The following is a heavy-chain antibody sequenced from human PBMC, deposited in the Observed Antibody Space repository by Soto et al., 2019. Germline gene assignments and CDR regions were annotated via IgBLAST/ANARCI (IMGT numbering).Heavy chain of an antibody. Sequence: QVQLVESGGGVVQPGRSLRLSCAASGFTFSSYGMHWVRQAPGKGLEWVAVISYDGSTKYYADSVKGRFTISRDNSKNSQDMQMHRLIAKDTAVYYCAKDRACSSTSCYDNYYYYYGMDVWGQGTTVTVSS. CDR1: GFTFSSYG. D-gene: IGHD2-2*01. V-gene: IGHV3-30*18. J-gene: IGHJ6*02. CDR2: ISYDGSTK. CDR3: AKDRACSSTSCYDNYYYYYGMDV.